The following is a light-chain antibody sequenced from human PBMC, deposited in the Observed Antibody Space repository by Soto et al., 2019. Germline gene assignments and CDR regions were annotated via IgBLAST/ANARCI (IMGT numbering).Light chain of an antibody. J-gene: IGKJ4*01. V-gene: IGKV3-20*01. CDR3: QEYGSLLHS. CDR2: GAS. CDR1: QSIIVTY. Sequence: VSLKTREKATLSCRASQSIIVTYLAWYQQKPGQAPRLLILGASVRATGIPERFSGSGSGTDFSLTISILEPEDCAGYCCQEYGSLLHSFGGGSKVAI.